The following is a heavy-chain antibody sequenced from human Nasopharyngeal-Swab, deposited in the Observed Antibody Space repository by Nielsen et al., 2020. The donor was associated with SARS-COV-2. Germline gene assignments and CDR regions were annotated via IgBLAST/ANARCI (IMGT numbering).Heavy chain of an antibody. CDR1: GFTFCSYS. D-gene: IGHD3-16*02. Sequence: GASLQISCAASGFTFCSYSMNWVRQAPGKGLGWVSYISSSSSTIYYADSVKGRFTISRDNAKNSLYLQMNSLRAEDTAVYYCARLGELSLRHYYYGMDVWGQGTTVTVSS. CDR2: ISSSSSTI. V-gene: IGHV3-48*04. J-gene: IGHJ6*02. CDR3: ARLGELSLRHYYYGMDV.